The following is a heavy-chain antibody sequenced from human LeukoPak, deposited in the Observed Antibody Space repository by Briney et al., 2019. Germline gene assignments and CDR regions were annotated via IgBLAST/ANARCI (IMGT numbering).Heavy chain of an antibody. Sequence: SVRVSCKASGGTFSSYAISWVRQAPGQGLEWMGRIIPIFGTANYAQKFQGRVTITTDESTSTAYMELSSLRSEDTAVCYCATSSDPRLLCLWGQGTLVTVSS. CDR1: GGTFSSYA. CDR2: IIPIFGTA. J-gene: IGHJ4*02. V-gene: IGHV1-69*05. CDR3: ATSSDPRLLCL. D-gene: IGHD3-10*02.